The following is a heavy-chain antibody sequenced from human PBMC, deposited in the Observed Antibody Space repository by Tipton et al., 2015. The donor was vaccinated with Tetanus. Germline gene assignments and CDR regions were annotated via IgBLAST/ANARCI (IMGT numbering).Heavy chain of an antibody. CDR1: GASINAGGYL. CDR2: IYYTAHN. V-gene: IGHV4-31*03. D-gene: IGHD5-18*01. CDR3: ARGLPLEPFYFDY. Sequence: LRLSCTVSGASINAGGYLWTWVRQQPGKGLEWIGNIYYTAHNSYNPSLDSRVSISVDTSKNQCSLRLTSVTAADTAVYFCARGLPLEPFYFDYWGQGKQVIVSS. J-gene: IGHJ4*02.